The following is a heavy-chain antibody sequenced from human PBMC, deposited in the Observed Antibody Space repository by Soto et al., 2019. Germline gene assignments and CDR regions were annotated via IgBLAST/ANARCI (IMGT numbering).Heavy chain of an antibody. Sequence: QVQLQESGPGLVKPSQTLSLTCTVSGGSINSGNYYWSWIRHHPGKGLEWIGYISYSGSTSYNPSLKSRVTISVDTSKNQFCLKLSSVTAADTAVYYCARLSITANGGWFDPWGQGTLVTVSS. D-gene: IGHD6-6*01. CDR3: ARLSITANGGWFDP. CDR1: GGSINSGNYY. V-gene: IGHV4-31*03. CDR2: ISYSGST. J-gene: IGHJ5*02.